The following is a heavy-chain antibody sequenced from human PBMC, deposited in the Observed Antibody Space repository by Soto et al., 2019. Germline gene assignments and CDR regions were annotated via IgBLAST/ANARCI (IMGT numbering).Heavy chain of an antibody. V-gene: IGHV5-51*01. CDR2: IYPGDSET. J-gene: IGHJ4*02. CDR3: ARRVGTWPFHFDY. CDR1: GYRFTNYW. Sequence: GESLKISCEGSGYRFTNYWIGRVRQMHGKGLEWMGIIYPGDSETRYSPSFEGRVTISVDTSINTAYVQWSSLQASDTAIYYCARRVGTWPFHFDYWGQGTLVTVSS.